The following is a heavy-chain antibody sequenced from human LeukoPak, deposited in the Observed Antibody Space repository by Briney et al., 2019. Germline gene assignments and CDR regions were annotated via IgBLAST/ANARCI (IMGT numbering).Heavy chain of an antibody. CDR3: AKDRGFGVFFQYYFDY. CDR1: GFTFSTYG. Sequence: GRSLRLSCAASGFTFSTYGMHWVRQAPGKGLEWVAVISYDGSNKYYAGSVKGRFTISRDNSKNTLYLQMNSLRAEDTAVYYCAKDRGFGVFFQYYFDYWGQGTLVTVSS. D-gene: IGHD3-10*01. J-gene: IGHJ4*02. CDR2: ISYDGSNK. V-gene: IGHV3-30*18.